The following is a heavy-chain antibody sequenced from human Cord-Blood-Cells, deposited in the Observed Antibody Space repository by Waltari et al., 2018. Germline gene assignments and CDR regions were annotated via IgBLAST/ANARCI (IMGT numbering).Heavy chain of an antibody. Sequence: QVQLQQWGAGLLKPSETLSLTCAVYGGSFSGYYWSWIRQPPGKGLEWIGEINHSGSTNYNPSLKSRVTISVDTAKNQFSLKLSSVTAADTAVYYCARGTADVRRIAARPDLYWGQGTLVTVSS. CDR1: GGSFSGYY. CDR2: INHSGST. D-gene: IGHD6-6*01. J-gene: IGHJ4*02. CDR3: ARGTADVRRIAARPDLY. V-gene: IGHV4-34*01.